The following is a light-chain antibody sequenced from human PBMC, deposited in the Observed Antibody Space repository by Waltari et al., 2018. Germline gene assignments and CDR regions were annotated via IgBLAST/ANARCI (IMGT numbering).Light chain of an antibody. V-gene: IGLV2-14*03. CDR1: NPDLGTYEY. J-gene: IGLJ2*01. CDR3: SSYATASALMV. Sequence: QSALTQPASVSGSLGQSVTISCTGSNPDLGTYEYVSWYQHHPGKAPTLIIFDVTNRPSGISTLVSGSKSGHTASLTISALQAEDEADYHCSSYATASALMVFGGGTRLTVL. CDR2: DVT.